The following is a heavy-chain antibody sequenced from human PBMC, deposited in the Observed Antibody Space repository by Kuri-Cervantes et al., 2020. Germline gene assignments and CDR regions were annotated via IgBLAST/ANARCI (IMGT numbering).Heavy chain of an antibody. CDR1: GFTFSSYG. Sequence: GESLKISCAASGFTFSSYGMHWVRQAPGKGLEWVAVISYDGSNKYYADSVKGRFTISRDNSKNTLYLQMNSLRAEDTAMYYCAKDRTYGDYGAFDIWGQGTMVTVSS. J-gene: IGHJ3*02. D-gene: IGHD4-17*01. V-gene: IGHV3-30*18. CDR2: ISYDGSNK. CDR3: AKDRTYGDYGAFDI.